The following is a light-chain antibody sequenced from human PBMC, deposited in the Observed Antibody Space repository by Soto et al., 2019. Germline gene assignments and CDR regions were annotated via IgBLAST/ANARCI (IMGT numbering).Light chain of an antibody. CDR3: SSFTSRDTLV. CDR1: SSDVGGYNY. V-gene: IGLV2-8*01. Sequence: QSALTQPPSASGSPGQSVTISCTGTSSDVGGYNYVSWFQQHPGKAPKLIIHEVNQRPSGVPDRFSGSKSGNTASLTISGLQVEDEADYFCSSFTSRDTLVFGGGTKLTVL. CDR2: EVN. J-gene: IGLJ3*02.